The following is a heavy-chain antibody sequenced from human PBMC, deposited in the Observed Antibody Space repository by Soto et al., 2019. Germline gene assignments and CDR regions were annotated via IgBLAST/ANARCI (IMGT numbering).Heavy chain of an antibody. D-gene: IGHD1-26*01. CDR2: ISAYNGNT. CDR1: GYSFTRYG. J-gene: IGHJ4*02. CDR3: AGDRAGGSYYFDY. V-gene: IGHV1-18*01. Sequence: QVQLVQSGAEVKKPGASVKVSCKASGYSFTRYGISWVRQAPGQGLEWMGWISAYNGNTNYAQKLQSRDNMTTDTSTSTAYIELRSLRSDDTAVYYCAGDRAGGSYYFDYWGQGTLVTVSS.